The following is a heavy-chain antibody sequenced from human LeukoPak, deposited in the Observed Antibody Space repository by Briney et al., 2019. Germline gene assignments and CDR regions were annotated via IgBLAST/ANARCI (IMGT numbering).Heavy chain of an antibody. J-gene: IGHJ4*02. CDR1: GFTLSSYA. CDR2: ISGDGTRT. Sequence: PGGSLRLSCAASGFTLSSYALSWVPQAPGKGLEWVSGISGDGTRTFHADSVKGRFTISRDNLKNTLYLQMNSLRAEDTAVYYCAKDRLDGAYYFDYWGQGTLVTVSS. D-gene: IGHD4-17*01. V-gene: IGHV3-23*01. CDR3: AKDRLDGAYYFDY.